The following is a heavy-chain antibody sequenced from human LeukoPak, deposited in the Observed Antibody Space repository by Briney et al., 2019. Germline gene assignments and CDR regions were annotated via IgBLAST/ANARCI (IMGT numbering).Heavy chain of an antibody. D-gene: IGHD3-10*01. Sequence: ASVKVSCKASGYTFTSYGISWVRQAPGQGLEWMGWISAYNGNTSYAQKLQGRVTMTTDTSTSTAYMELRSLRSDDTAVYYCARSMVRGVIMNYMDVWGKGTTVTISS. CDR1: GYTFTSYG. CDR2: ISAYNGNT. CDR3: ARSMVRGVIMNYMDV. V-gene: IGHV1-18*01. J-gene: IGHJ6*03.